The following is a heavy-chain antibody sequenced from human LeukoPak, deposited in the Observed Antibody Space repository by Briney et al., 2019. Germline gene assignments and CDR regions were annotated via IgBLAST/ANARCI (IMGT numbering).Heavy chain of an antibody. V-gene: IGHV4-34*01. D-gene: IGHD6-13*01. CDR1: GGSFSGYY. J-gene: IGHJ4*02. Sequence: SETLSLTCAVDGGSFSGYYWSWIRQPPGKGLEWIGEINHSGSTNYNPSLKSRVTISVDTSKNQFSLKLSSVTAADTAVYYCARVEIAAHPFDYWGQGTLVTVSS. CDR2: INHSGST. CDR3: ARVEIAAHPFDY.